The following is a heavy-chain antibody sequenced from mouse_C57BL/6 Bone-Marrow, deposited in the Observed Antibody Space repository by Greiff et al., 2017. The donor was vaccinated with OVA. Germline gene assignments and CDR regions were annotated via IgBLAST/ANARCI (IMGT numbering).Heavy chain of an antibody. CDR1: GFTFTDYY. Sequence: EVNLVESGGGLVQPGGSLSLSCAASGFTFTDYYMSWVRQPPGKALEWLGFIRNKANGYTTEYSASVKGRFTISRDNSQSILYLQMNALRAEDSATYYCASSITTGYYFDYWGQGTTLTVSS. D-gene: IGHD1-1*01. V-gene: IGHV7-3*01. CDR2: IRNKANGYTT. J-gene: IGHJ2*01. CDR3: ASSITTGYYFDY.